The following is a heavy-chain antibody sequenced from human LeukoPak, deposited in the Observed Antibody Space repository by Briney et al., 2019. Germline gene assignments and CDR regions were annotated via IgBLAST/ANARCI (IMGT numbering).Heavy chain of an antibody. CDR2: IYNAGYT. CDR1: GFTVSGNS. V-gene: IGHV3-53*01. Sequence: GGSLRLSCAASGFTVSGNSMSWGRQAPGKGLEWVSIIYNAGYTLYADSVKGRFTISRDNSKNTLSLQMNSLRAEDTAVYYCVSHSNTFTSYPFDSPGQGTLVTVSS. CDR3: VSHSNTFTSYPFDS. D-gene: IGHD3-16*01. J-gene: IGHJ4*02.